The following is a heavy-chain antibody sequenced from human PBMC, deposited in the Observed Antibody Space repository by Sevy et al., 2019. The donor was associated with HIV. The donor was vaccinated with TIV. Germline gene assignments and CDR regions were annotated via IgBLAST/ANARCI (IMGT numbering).Heavy chain of an antibody. CDR2: IWFDGSNT. D-gene: IGHD4-17*01. J-gene: IGHJ4*02. V-gene: IGHV3-33*01. Sequence: GGSLRLSCAASGFTFSTYGMHWVRQAPGKGLEWVAVIWFDGSNTYYADSVKGRFTISRDIAKNTLHIQMNSLRVEDTAVYYGARDLEFYDYGDYGPAFMPDYWGQGTLVTVSS. CDR3: ARDLEFYDYGDYGPAFMPDY. CDR1: GFTFSTYG.